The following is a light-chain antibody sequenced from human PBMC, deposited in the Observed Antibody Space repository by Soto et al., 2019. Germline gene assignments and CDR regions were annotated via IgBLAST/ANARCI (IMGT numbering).Light chain of an antibody. CDR3: QQYNSYPIT. V-gene: IGKV1-5*01. CDR2: DAS. J-gene: IGKJ5*01. Sequence: DTQVTQSPSTLAASAGDSVTITCRASQTTSSRLAWYQQKPGKAPKLLIYDASTMESGVPSRFSGSGFGTEFTLTISSLQPDDFAAYYCQQYNSYPITFGQGTRVEIK. CDR1: QTTSSR.